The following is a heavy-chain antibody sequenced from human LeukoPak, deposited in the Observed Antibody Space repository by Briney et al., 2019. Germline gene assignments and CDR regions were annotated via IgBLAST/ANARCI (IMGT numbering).Heavy chain of an antibody. D-gene: IGHD6-19*01. V-gene: IGHV3-23*01. CDR1: GFTFSSYW. CDR2: IDGTGDKR. J-gene: IGHJ4*02. CDR3: AKVQMGTGWTFDF. Sequence: GGSLRLSCAASGFTFSSYWMNWARQAPGKGLEWVSSIDGTGDKRYYADSVKGRFTISRDNSKNTLYLQVNGLRAEDTAAYYCAKVQMGTGWTFDFWGQGTLVTVSS.